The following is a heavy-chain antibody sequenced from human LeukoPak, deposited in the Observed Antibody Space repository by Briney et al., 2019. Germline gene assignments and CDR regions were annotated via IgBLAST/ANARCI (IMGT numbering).Heavy chain of an antibody. CDR3: VKHARGFSFGTYYFDY. D-gene: IGHD5-18*01. J-gene: IGHJ4*02. CDR1: GFTFTVYA. Sequence: GGSLRLSCSASGFTFTVYALHWVRQAPGKGLEFVSAISSNGGNTYYADSVKGRFIISRDNSKNTLYLQMSSLKPEDTAVYYCVKHARGFSFGTYYFDYWGQGTLVTVSS. CDR2: ISSNGGNT. V-gene: IGHV3-64D*06.